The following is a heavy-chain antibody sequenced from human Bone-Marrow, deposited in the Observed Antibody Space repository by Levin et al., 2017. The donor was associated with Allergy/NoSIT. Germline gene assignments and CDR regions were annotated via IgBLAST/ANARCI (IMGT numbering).Heavy chain of an antibody. J-gene: IGHJ5*02. Sequence: ASVKVSCKPSGYNFQKYGMTWVRQAPGQGLEWMGWISGNTGNTKDSPRFQGRVTMTTDTSMSTAYMELRSLVSDDTAVYFCARDDGSGSYIWLDPWGQGTLVTVSS. CDR1: GYNFQKYG. D-gene: IGHD3-10*01. V-gene: IGHV1-18*01. CDR2: ISGNTGNT. CDR3: ARDDGSGSYIWLDP.